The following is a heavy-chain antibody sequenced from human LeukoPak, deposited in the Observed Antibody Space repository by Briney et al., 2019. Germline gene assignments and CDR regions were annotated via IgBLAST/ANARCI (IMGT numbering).Heavy chain of an antibody. V-gene: IGHV1-18*01. J-gene: IGHJ4*02. Sequence: VASVKVSCKASGYTFTSYGISWVRQAPGQGLEWMGWISAYNGNTNYAQKLQGRVTMTTDTSTSTAYMELRSLRSDDTAVYYCARVKLPYYDFWSGYWYFDYWGQGTLVTVSS. CDR3: ARVKLPYYDFWSGYWYFDY. CDR1: GYTFTSYG. CDR2: ISAYNGNT. D-gene: IGHD3-3*01.